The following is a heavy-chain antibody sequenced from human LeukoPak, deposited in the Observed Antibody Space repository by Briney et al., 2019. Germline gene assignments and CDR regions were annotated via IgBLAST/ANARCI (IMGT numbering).Heavy chain of an antibody. CDR1: GGSISSSSYY. CDR2: IYYSGST. Sequence: SETLSLTCTVSGGSISSSSYYWGWIRQPPGKGLEWIGSIYYSGSTYYNPSLKSRVTISVDTSKNQFSLKLSSVTAADTAVYYCARLIEMATYNAFDIWGQGTMVTVSS. V-gene: IGHV4-39*07. CDR3: ARLIEMATYNAFDI. J-gene: IGHJ3*02. D-gene: IGHD5-24*01.